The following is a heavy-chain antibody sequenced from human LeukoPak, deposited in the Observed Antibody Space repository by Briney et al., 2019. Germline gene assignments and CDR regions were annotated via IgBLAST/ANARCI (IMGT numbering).Heavy chain of an antibody. CDR1: GFTFSRYW. Sequence: HSGGSRRLSWQPPGFTFSRYWSSWFRKGPGGGWVWFSRIEGDGSTTDYADSVKGRFTISRDNAKNTLYLQMNGLRAEDTAVYYCARDPSARLGYFDYWGQGTLVTVSS. D-gene: IGHD6-6*01. J-gene: IGHJ4*02. CDR3: ARDPSARLGYFDY. V-gene: IGHV3-74*01. CDR2: IEGDGSTT.